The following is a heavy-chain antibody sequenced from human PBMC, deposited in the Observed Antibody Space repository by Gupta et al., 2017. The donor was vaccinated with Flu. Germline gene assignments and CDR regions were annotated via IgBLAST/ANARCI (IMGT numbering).Heavy chain of an antibody. V-gene: IGHV1-2*04. CDR3: ARDLEGRFGSGTHQGFDY. CDR2: INPNSGGT. J-gene: IGHJ4*02. Sequence: QVQLVQSGAEVKKPGASVKVSCKASGETFTGYYMHWVRQAPGQGLGWMGWINPNSGGTNYAQKFQGWVTMTRDTSISTAYMELSRLRSDDTAVYYCARDLEGRFGSGTHQGFDYWGQGTLVTVSS. CDR1: GETFTGYY. D-gene: IGHD3-10*01.